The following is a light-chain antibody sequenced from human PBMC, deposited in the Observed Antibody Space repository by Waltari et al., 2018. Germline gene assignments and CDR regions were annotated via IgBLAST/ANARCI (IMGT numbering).Light chain of an antibody. Sequence: SYELTQPPSVSVSPGQTASITCSGDKLGDKYACWYQQKPGQSPVLVIHQDSKRPPGIPGRFSGSHYGNTATLTISGTQAMDEADYYCQAWDSSTAVFGGGTKLTVL. V-gene: IGLV3-1*01. CDR3: QAWDSSTAV. CDR1: KLGDKY. J-gene: IGLJ2*01. CDR2: QDS.